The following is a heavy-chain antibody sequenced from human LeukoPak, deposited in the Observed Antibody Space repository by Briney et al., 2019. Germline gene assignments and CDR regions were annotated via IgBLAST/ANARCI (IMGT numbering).Heavy chain of an antibody. V-gene: IGHV4-34*01. J-gene: IGHJ5*02. Sequence: SETLSLTCAVYGGSFTGYYCSWIRQPPGKGLEWIGEINHSGSTNYNPSLKSRVTISVDTSKNQFSLKLSSVTAADTAVYYCARHRATWGLWAWGQGTLVTVPS. CDR1: GGSFTGYY. CDR3: ARHRATWGLWA. CDR2: INHSGST. D-gene: IGHD4/OR15-4a*01.